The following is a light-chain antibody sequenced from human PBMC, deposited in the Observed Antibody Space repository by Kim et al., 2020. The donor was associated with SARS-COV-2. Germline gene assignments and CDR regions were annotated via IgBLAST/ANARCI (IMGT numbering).Light chain of an antibody. V-gene: IGKV4-1*01. J-gene: IGKJ5*01. Sequence: RATINCKSSQSVSDSSNNKNFLAWYQQKPGQPPKLLIYWTSTRESGVPDRFSGSGSGTDFTLTISSLETEDVAVYYCQQYYGNPTFGQGTRLEIK. CDR3: QQYYGNPT. CDR1: QSVSDSSNNKNF. CDR2: WTS.